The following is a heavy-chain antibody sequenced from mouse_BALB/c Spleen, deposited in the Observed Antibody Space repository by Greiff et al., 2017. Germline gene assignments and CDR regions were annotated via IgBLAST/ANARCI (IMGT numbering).Heavy chain of an antibody. CDR2: ISNGGGST. CDR3: ARQTGDGYSWFAY. D-gene: IGHD2-3*01. V-gene: IGHV5-12-2*01. Sequence: DVKLVESGGGLVQPGGSLKLSCAASGFTFSSYTMSWVRQTPEKRLEWVAYISNGGGSTYYPDTVKGRFTISRDNAKNTLYLQMSSLKSEDTAMYYCARQTGDGYSWFAYWGQGTLVTVSA. CDR1: GFTFSSYT. J-gene: IGHJ3*01.